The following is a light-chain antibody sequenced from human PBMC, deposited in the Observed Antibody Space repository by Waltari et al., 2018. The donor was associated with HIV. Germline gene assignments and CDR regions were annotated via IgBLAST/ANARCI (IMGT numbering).Light chain of an antibody. Sequence: EVVMTQSPATLSVSPGERATLSCRASQSIASNLAWYQQKPGQTPRLLIYGASPRATGIPARFSGSGFGTEFSLTISSLQSEDFAVYYCQQYNSWPPGYTFGQGTKLEIK. J-gene: IGKJ2*01. CDR3: QQYNSWPPGYT. V-gene: IGKV3-15*01. CDR1: QSIASN. CDR2: GAS.